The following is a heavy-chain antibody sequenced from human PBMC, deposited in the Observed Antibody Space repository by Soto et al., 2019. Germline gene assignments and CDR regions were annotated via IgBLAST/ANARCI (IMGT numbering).Heavy chain of an antibody. Sequence: GASVKVSCKASGYTFTSYGISWVRQAPGQGLEWMGWISAYNGNTNYAQKLQGRVTMTTDTSTSTAYMELRSLRSDDTAVYYCARGNYYDSSGYYYYYGTDVWGQGTTVTVSS. V-gene: IGHV1-18*01. D-gene: IGHD3-22*01. J-gene: IGHJ6*02. CDR1: GYTFTSYG. CDR2: ISAYNGNT. CDR3: ARGNYYDSSGYYYYYGTDV.